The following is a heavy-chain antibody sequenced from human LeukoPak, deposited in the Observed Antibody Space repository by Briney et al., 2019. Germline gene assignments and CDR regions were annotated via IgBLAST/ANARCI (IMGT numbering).Heavy chain of an antibody. Sequence: GGSLRLSCAASGFTFSSYGMHWVRQAPGKGLEWVAVISYDGSNKYYADSVKGRFTISRDNSKNTLYLQMNSLRAEDTAVYYCAKDIVQGGMVRGVDYYYGMDVWGKGTTATVSS. D-gene: IGHD3-10*01. CDR3: AKDIVQGGMVRGVDYYYGMDV. CDR1: GFTFSSYG. V-gene: IGHV3-30*18. CDR2: ISYDGSNK. J-gene: IGHJ6*04.